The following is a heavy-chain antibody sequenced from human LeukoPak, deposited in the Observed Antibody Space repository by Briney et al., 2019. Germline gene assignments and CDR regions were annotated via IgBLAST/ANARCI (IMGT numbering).Heavy chain of an antibody. CDR3: ASGNSGSYYYGMDV. CDR2: IIPILGIA. Sequence: ASVKVSCKASGGTFSSSAISWVRQAPGQGLEWMGRIIPILGIANYAQKFQGRVTITADKSTSTAYMELSSLRSEDTAVYYCASGNSGSYYYGMDVWGQGTTVTVSS. J-gene: IGHJ6*02. V-gene: IGHV1-69*04. D-gene: IGHD1-26*01. CDR1: GGTFSSSA.